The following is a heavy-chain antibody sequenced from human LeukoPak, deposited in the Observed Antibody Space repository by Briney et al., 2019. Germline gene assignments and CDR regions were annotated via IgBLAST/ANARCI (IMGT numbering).Heavy chain of an antibody. CDR2: ISSSSSYI. J-gene: IGHJ4*02. D-gene: IGHD6-6*01. Sequence: GGSLRLSCAASGFTFSGYSMNWVRQAPGKGLEGVSSISSSSSYIYYADSVKGRFTISRDNAKNSLYLQMNSLRAEDTAVYYCARDRGSIAARHFDYWGQGTLVTVSS. CDR3: ARDRGSIAARHFDY. CDR1: GFTFSGYS. V-gene: IGHV3-21*01.